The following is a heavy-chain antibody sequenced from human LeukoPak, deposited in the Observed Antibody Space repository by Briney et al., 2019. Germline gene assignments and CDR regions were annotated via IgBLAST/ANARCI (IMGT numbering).Heavy chain of an antibody. D-gene: IGHD1-26*01. CDR3: ARDLGGTYHHFDY. CDR1: GFTFSGFW. CDR2: INSDGSEG. V-gene: IGHV3-7*03. J-gene: IGHJ4*02. Sequence: GGSLRLSCAVSGFTFSGFWMSWSRQAPGKGLEWVASINSDGSEGYYADVVKGRFTISRDNAKNSLYLQINSLRAEDTAVYYCARDLGGTYHHFDYWGQGTLVTVSS.